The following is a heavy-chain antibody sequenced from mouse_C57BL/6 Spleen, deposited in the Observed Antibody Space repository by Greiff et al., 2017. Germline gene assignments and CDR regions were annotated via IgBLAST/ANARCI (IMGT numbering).Heavy chain of an antibody. J-gene: IGHJ2*01. V-gene: IGHV5-4*01. D-gene: IGHD2-12*01. CDR2: ISDGDSYT. CDR3: AKDYDGSFYYFDY. CDR1: GFNFSGYA. Sequence: EVKLVESGGGLVKPGGSLKLSCAASGFNFSGYAMSWVRQTPEQRLEWVATISDGDSYTYYPDNVKGRFTISRDTAKNNLYLQISHLRSEDTAMYYGAKDYDGSFYYFDYWGQGTTLTVAS.